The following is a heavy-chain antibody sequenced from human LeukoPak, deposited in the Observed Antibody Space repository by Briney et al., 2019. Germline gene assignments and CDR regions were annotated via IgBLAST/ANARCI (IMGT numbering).Heavy chain of an antibody. CDR1: GRSISSNY. CDR2: IVFVGST. Sequence: SECLSLTCTVSGRSISSNYGRWIRQPAGKGLGWIGRIVFVGSTNYNPSFKSRVTMSLDTSKNQFSLKMRSMTAADTAVYYCARDEGSGSYAWDYWGQGTLVTVSS. J-gene: IGHJ4*02. CDR3: ARDEGSGSYAWDY. D-gene: IGHD1-26*01. V-gene: IGHV4-4*07.